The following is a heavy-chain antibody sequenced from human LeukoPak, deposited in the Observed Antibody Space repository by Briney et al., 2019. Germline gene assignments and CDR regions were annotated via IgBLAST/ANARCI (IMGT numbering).Heavy chain of an antibody. CDR3: AREGKYSSSSIDY. Sequence: SQTLSLTCTVSGVSISSGGYYWSWIRQPPGKGLEWIGYIYHSGSTYYNPSLKSRVTISVDRSKNQFSLKLSSVTAADTAVYYCAREGKYSSSSIDYWGQGTLVTVSS. D-gene: IGHD6-6*01. V-gene: IGHV4-30-2*01. CDR1: GVSISSGGYY. J-gene: IGHJ4*02. CDR2: IYHSGST.